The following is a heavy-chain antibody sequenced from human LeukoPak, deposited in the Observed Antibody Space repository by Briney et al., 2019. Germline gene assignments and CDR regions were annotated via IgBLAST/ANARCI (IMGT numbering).Heavy chain of an antibody. CDR1: GGSISSGGYY. D-gene: IGHD3-22*01. CDR2: IYYSGST. Sequence: SETLSLTCTVSGGSISSGGYYRSWIRQHPGKGLEWIGYIYYSGSTYYNPSLKSRVTISVDTSKNQFSLKLSSVTAADTAVYYCARGRSSGYYYRFDYWGQGTLVTVSS. CDR3: ARGRSSGYYYRFDY. V-gene: IGHV4-31*03. J-gene: IGHJ4*02.